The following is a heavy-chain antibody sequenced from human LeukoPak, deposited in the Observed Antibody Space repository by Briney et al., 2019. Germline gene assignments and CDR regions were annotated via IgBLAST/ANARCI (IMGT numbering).Heavy chain of an antibody. D-gene: IGHD6-13*01. CDR3: ARVLPRRWYPIDY. V-gene: IGHV1-8*03. CDR1: VYTFTSYD. Sequence: GASVKVSCKASVYTFTSYDINWVRQAAGQGLEWMGWMNSNSGNTGYAQKFQDRVTITRNTSITTAYMELSSLSSEDTAVYYCARVLPRRWYPIDYWGQGTLVTVSS. CDR2: MNSNSGNT. J-gene: IGHJ4*02.